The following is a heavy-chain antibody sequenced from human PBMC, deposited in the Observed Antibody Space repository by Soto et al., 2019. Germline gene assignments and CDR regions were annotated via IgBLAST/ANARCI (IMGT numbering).Heavy chain of an antibody. CDR3: ARDYGGNSIYGMDV. CDR2: IIPIFGTA. D-gene: IGHD4-17*01. Sequence: GASVKVSCKASGGTFSSYAISWVRQAPGQGLEWMGGIIPIFGTANYAQKFQGRVTITADESTSTAYMELSSLRSEDTAVYYCARDYGGNSIYGMDVWGQGTTVTVSS. V-gene: IGHV1-69*13. J-gene: IGHJ6*02. CDR1: GGTFSSYA.